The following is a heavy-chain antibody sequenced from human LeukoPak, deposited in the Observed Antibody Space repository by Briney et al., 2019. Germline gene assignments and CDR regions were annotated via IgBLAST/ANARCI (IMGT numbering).Heavy chain of an antibody. J-gene: IGHJ3*02. CDR2: IYYSGST. D-gene: IGHD1-26*01. Sequence: SSETLSLTCTVSGGSISSYYWSWIRQLPGKGLEWIGYIYYSGSTNYNPSPKSRVTISVDTSKNQFSLKLSSVTAADTAVYYCARGPSHGSYYPAFDIWGQGTMVTVSS. CDR1: GGSISSYY. CDR3: ARGPSHGSYYPAFDI. V-gene: IGHV4-59*01.